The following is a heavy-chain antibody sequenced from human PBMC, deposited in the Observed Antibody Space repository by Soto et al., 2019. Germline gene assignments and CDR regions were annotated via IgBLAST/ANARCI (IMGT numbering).Heavy chain of an antibody. Sequence: GGSLRLSCAASGFTFSSYAMSWVRQAPGKGLEWVSAISGSGGSTYYADSVKGRFTISRDNSKNTLYLQMNSLRAEDTAVYYCAKDLTMVRGVAITEAYYFDYWGRGTLVTVSS. CDR3: AKDLTMVRGVAITEAYYFDY. CDR1: GFTFSSYA. V-gene: IGHV3-23*01. CDR2: ISGSGGST. J-gene: IGHJ4*02. D-gene: IGHD3-10*01.